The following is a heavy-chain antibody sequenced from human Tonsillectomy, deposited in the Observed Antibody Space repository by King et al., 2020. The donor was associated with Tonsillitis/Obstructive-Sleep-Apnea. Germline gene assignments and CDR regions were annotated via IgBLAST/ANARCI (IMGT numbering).Heavy chain of an antibody. J-gene: IGHJ4*02. V-gene: IGHV4-34*01. Sequence: VQLQQWGAGLLKPSETLSLTCAVYGGSFTGYYWSWIRQLPGKGLEWVGEINHSGSTHYNPSLKSRVTMSKDTTRNQFSLKLRSVTAADTAVYYCETWGSSDTYYFDYWGQGTLVTVSS. CDR2: INHSGST. CDR3: ETWGSSDTYYFDY. D-gene: IGHD2-2*01. CDR1: GGSFTGYY.